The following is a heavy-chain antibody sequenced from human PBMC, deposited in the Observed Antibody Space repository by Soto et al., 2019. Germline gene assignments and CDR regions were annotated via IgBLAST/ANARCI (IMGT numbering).Heavy chain of an antibody. D-gene: IGHD6-6*01. CDR2: IYHSGNT. CDR3: ARAPKVSGSSQTRPDF. Sequence: PSETMSLTCAVSGYSISSGYYCGWIRQPPGKGLEWIGSIYHSGNTYYNPSLKSRVTISVDTSKNHFSLKLSSVTAADTAVYYCARAPKVSGSSQTRPDFLGQGALVTVSS. CDR1: GYSISSGYY. V-gene: IGHV4-38-2*01. J-gene: IGHJ4*02.